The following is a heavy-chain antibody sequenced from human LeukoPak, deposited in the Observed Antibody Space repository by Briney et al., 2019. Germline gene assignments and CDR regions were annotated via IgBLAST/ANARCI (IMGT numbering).Heavy chain of an antibody. V-gene: IGHV4-59*11. D-gene: IGHD2-21*01. CDR1: GGSISSQY. CDR2: ISYSGST. Sequence: SETLSHTCTVSGGSISSQYWSWIRQPPGKGLEWIGYISYSGSTNYNPSLKSRVTISVDTSKNQFSLKLNSVTAADTAVYYCARVGVSFVYFDYWGQGTLVTVSS. J-gene: IGHJ4*02. CDR3: ARVGVSFVYFDY.